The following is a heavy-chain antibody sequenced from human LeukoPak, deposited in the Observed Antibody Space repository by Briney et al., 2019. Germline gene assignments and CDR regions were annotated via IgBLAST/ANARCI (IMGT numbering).Heavy chain of an antibody. CDR2: IYDGWSA. V-gene: IGHV4-39*01. CDR1: GDTLLSGSHY. CDR3: ATQKWQRPAAFDI. J-gene: IGHJ3*02. Sequence: PSETLSLTCSVSGDTLLSGSHYWGWVRQSPGKGLEWIGSIYDGWSAYSNPSLKSRVSISVDTSKNQFSLKLTSATSADTAVYYCATQKWQRPAAFDIWGQGTRVAVSS. D-gene: IGHD5-24*01.